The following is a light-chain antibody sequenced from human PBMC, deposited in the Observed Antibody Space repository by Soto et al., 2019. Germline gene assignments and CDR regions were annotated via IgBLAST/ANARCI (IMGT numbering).Light chain of an antibody. CDR2: AAT. CDR3: QQYSSSSRT. J-gene: IGKJ1*01. CDR1: QSIASH. V-gene: IGKV1-5*01. Sequence: DFQMTQSPSSLSASVGDRVTITCRASQSIASHLNWYQQKPGQAPKLLIYAATTLQSGVPSRFSGSRSGTEFTLTISSLQPDDFATYYCQQYSSSSRTFGQGTKVDI.